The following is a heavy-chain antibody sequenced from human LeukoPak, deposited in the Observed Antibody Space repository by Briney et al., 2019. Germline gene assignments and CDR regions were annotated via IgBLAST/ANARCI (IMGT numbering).Heavy chain of an antibody. CDR1: GFTFSSCW. D-gene: IGHD3-22*01. Sequence: PGGALRLSCAACGFTFSSCWMHWVRQAPGKGLVWVSRINSDGSSTNYADSVKGRFTISRDNAKNTLYLQMNSLRAEDTAVYYCAVFTMIVPWGQGTLVTVSS. CDR3: AVFTMIVP. V-gene: IGHV3-74*01. CDR2: INSDGSST. J-gene: IGHJ5*02.